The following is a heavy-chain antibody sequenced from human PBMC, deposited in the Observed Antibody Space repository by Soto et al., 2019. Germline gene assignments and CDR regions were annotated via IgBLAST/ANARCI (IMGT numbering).Heavy chain of an antibody. Sequence: QVQLVESGGGVVQPGRSLRLSCAASGFTFSSYGMHWVSQAPGRGLEWVAVISYDGSNKYYADSVKGRFTISRDNSKNTLYLQMNSLRAQDTAVYYCAKGVVFDYWGQGTLVTVSS. V-gene: IGHV3-30*18. CDR3: AKGVVFDY. CDR1: GFTFSSYG. D-gene: IGHD3-16*02. J-gene: IGHJ4*02. CDR2: ISYDGSNK.